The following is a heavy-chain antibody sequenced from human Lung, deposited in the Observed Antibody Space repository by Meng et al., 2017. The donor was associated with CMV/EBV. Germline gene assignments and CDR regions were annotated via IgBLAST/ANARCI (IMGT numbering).Heavy chain of an antibody. V-gene: IGHV1-18*01. CDR1: GYTFTHHG. CDR3: ARDPSNTSGRYAYFDY. D-gene: IGHD6-19*01. Sequence: QLKQSGAAVKKPGASVRVSCKASGYTFTHHGISWIRQAPGQGLEWMGWISCYNGDTNYAQKFQGRVTMTTDTSTSTAYMDLRSLRSDDTAVYYCARDPSNTSGRYAYFDYWGQGTLVTVSS. J-gene: IGHJ4*02. CDR2: ISCYNGDT.